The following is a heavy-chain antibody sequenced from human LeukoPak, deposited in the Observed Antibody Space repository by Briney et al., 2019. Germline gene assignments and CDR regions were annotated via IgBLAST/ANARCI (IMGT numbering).Heavy chain of an antibody. CDR2: ISVYDGNT. CDR3: VRARGDRSGYYRY. D-gene: IGHD3-22*01. J-gene: IGHJ4*02. CDR1: GYTFTKYG. V-gene: IGHV1-18*01. Sequence: GASVKVSCKTSGYTFTKYGISWVRQAPGQGPEWMGWISVYDGNTNYAQKLQDRPTLTTDTSTDTAHMELRSLRSDDTAVYYCVRARGDRSGYYRYWGQGTLVTVSS.